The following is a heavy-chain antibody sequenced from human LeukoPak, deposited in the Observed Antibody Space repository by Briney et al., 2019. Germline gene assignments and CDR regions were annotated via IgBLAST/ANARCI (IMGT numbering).Heavy chain of an antibody. Sequence: GGSLRLSCAASGFTFSSYAMSWVRQAPGKGLEWVSAISGSGGSTYYADSVKGRFTISRDNSKNTLYLQMNSLRAEDTAVYYCAKVGDLNDYALPLGYWGQGTLVTVSS. CDR3: AKVGDLNDYALPLGY. J-gene: IGHJ4*02. V-gene: IGHV3-23*01. CDR1: GFTFSSYA. D-gene: IGHD1-1*01. CDR2: ISGSGGST.